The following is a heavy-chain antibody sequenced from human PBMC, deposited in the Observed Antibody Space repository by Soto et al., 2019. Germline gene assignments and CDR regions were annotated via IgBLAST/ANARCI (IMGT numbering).Heavy chain of an antibody. V-gene: IGHV4-39*01. CDR3: ARLRLGSSWYYFDY. J-gene: IGHJ4*02. D-gene: IGHD6-13*01. CDR2: IYYSGST. CDR1: GACVSSSSYY. Sequence: SQTLPLTCNVSGACVSSSSYYWGWIRQPPGKGLEWIGSIYYSGSTYYNPSLKSRVTISVDTSKNQYSLKLSSVTAADTAVYYCARLRLGSSWYYFDYWGQGTLVTVSS.